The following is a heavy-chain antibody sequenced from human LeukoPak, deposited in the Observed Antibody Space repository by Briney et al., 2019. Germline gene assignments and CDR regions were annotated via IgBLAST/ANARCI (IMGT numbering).Heavy chain of an antibody. CDR1: GFTFSSYS. J-gene: IGHJ3*02. D-gene: IGHD4-17*01. CDR3: ARTYGDYKDDAFDI. V-gene: IGHV3-21*01. CDR2: ISSSSTYI. Sequence: PGGSLRLSCAPSGFTFSSYSMNWVRQAPGQGLEWLSSISSSSTYIYYADSLKGRFTISRDIAKNSLYLQMNSLRADDTAVYYCARTYGDYKDDAFDIWGQGTMVTVSS.